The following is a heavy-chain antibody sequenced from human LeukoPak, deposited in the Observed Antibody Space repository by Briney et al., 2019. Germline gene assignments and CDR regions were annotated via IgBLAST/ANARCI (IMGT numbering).Heavy chain of an antibody. D-gene: IGHD3-10*01. V-gene: IGHV3-23*01. CDR1: GFTFSTYA. CDR3: AKASMVRDPGSFDY. CDR2: ISGSGGST. J-gene: IGHJ4*02. Sequence: GGSLRLSCAASGFTFSTYAMSWVRQAPGKGLEWVSAISGSGGSTYYADSVKGRFTLSRDNSKNTLYLQMNSLRAEDRAVYYCAKASMVRDPGSFDYWGQGTLVTVSS.